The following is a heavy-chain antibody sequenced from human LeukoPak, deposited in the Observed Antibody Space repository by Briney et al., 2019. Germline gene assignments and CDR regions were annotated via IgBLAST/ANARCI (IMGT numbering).Heavy chain of an antibody. CDR3: ARGGIRFLESSTVDY. Sequence: ASVKVSCKASGYTFTSNGITWVRQAPGQGLEWTGWNSTYNGNTDYAQGLQDRVIMTTDTSTRTAYMELRSLRSDDTAVYYCARGGIRFLESSTVDYWGQGTLVTVSS. CDR2: NSTYNGNT. J-gene: IGHJ4*02. D-gene: IGHD3-3*01. V-gene: IGHV1-18*01. CDR1: GYTFTSNG.